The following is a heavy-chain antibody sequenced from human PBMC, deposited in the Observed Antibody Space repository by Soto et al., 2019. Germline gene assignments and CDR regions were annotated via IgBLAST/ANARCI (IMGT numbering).Heavy chain of an antibody. V-gene: IGHV3-30*04. CDR3: ARGGNRPRWYYFDY. CDR2: ISYDGKNK. D-gene: IGHD1-20*01. CDR1: GFSFTTYP. J-gene: IGHJ4*02. Sequence: QVQLVESGGGVVQPGRSLRVSCVASGFSFTTYPMHWVRQAPGRGLEWVAVISYDGKNKYYGDSVKGRFTISRDNSKNTLYLEMNNLRGADTAVFYCARGGNRPRWYYFDYWGQGVLVTVSS.